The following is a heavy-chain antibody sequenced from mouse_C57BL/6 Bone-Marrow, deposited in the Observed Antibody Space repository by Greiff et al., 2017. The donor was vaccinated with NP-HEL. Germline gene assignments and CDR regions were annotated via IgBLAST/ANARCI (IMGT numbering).Heavy chain of an antibody. CDR3: APCGRCAY. CDR2: IDPADGET. J-gene: IGHJ3*01. CDR1: GYNFKDYY. Sequence: VQLQQSGAELVKPGASVKLSCTASGYNFKDYYMHWVKQRTEQGLEWIGRIDPADGETNYDPKFKGKATLTADTSSNTAYLQLSSLTSEDTAVYFCAPCGRCAYWGQGTLVTVSA. D-gene: IGHD1-1*02. V-gene: IGHV14-2*01.